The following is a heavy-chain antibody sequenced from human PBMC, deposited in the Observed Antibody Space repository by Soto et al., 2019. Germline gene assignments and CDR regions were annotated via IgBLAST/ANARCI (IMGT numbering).Heavy chain of an antibody. V-gene: IGHV4-31*03. D-gene: IGHD1-26*01. CDR1: GGSISSDGYY. Sequence: LSLTCTVSGGSISSDGYYWSWIRQHPGKGLEWIGYIYHSGTTYYNPSLKSRVTISVDTSKNQFSLHLNSVTPEDTAVYYCVRLIGNSWLDFWGQETLVTVSS. J-gene: IGHJ5*01. CDR3: VRLIGNSWLDF. CDR2: IYHSGTT.